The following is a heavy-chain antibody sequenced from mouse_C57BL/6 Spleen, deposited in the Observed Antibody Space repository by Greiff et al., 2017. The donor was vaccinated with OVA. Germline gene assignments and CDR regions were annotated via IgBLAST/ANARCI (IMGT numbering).Heavy chain of an antibody. CDR2: IWTGGGT. CDR3: ARNGGVYDGYYVPFAY. J-gene: IGHJ3*01. D-gene: IGHD2-3*01. V-gene: IGHV2-9-1*01. CDR1: GFSLTSYA. Sequence: VHLVESGPGLVAPSQSLSITCTVSGFSLTSYAISWVRQPPGKGLEWLGVIWTGGGTNYNSALKSRLSISKDNSKSQVFLKMNSLQTDDTARYYCARNGGVYDGYYVPFAYWGQGTLVTVSA.